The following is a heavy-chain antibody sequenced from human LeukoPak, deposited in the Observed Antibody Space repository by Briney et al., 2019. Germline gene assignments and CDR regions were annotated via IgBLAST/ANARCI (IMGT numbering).Heavy chain of an antibody. J-gene: IGHJ4*02. CDR1: GGSISSYY. D-gene: IGHD3-3*01. CDR3: ATGADLRFFDY. CDR2: IYYSGST. Sequence: SETLSLTRTVSGGSISSYYWSWIRQPPGKGLEWIGYIYYSGSTNYNPSLKSRVTISVDTSKNQFSLKLSSVTAADTAVYYCATGADLRFFDYWGQGTLVTVSS. V-gene: IGHV4-59*01.